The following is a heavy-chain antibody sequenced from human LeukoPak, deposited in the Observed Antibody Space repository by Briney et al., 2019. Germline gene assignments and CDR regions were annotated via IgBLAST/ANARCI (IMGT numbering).Heavy chain of an antibody. CDR1: GFTFSSYS. J-gene: IGHJ4*02. CDR2: ISSSSSYI. CDR3: AIDRSD. V-gene: IGHV3-21*01. Sequence: PGGCLRLSCAASGFTFSSYSMNWVRQAPGRGVEWVSSISSSSSYIYHAHSVQRGFSVSGHNAKNALYLEMHILRAEPTALYYCAIDRSDWLQGTIASVPP.